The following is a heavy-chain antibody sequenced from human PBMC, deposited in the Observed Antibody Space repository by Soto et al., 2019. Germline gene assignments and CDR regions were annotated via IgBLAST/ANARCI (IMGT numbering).Heavy chain of an antibody. CDR1: GGSISRSNW. CDR3: ARRPAPSSLGPAYYYYGMDV. J-gene: IGHJ6*02. CDR2: IYHSGST. D-gene: IGHD6-13*01. V-gene: IGHV4-4*02. Sequence: PSETLSLTCAVSGGSISRSNWWSWVRQPPGKGLEWIGEIYHSGSTNYNPSLKSRVTISVDKSKNQFSLKLSSVTAADTAVYYCARRPAPSSLGPAYYYYGMDVWGQGTTVTVSS.